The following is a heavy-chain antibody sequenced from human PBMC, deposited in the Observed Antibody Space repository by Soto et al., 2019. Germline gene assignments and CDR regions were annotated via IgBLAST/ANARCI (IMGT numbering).Heavy chain of an antibody. V-gene: IGHV5-10-1*01. D-gene: IGHD2-2*01. Sequence: ESLKISCKGSGYSFTSYWISWVRQMPGKGLEWMGRIDPSDSYTNYSPSFQGHVTISADKSISTAYLQWSSLKASDTAMYYCARRCSSTSCYKQRDYYYYGMDVWGQGTTVTVSS. CDR1: GYSFTSYW. CDR2: IDPSDSYT. CDR3: ARRCSSTSCYKQRDYYYYGMDV. J-gene: IGHJ6*02.